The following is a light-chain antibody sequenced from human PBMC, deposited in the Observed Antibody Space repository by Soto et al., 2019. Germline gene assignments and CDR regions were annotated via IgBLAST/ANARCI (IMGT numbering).Light chain of an antibody. CDR1: QSVSTN. CDR3: QQYNNWPGT. Sequence: ETVTTQSPATLSVSPGERATLSCRASQSVSTNLAWYQHKPGQAPRLLISGASTRATGLPARFSGSGSGTEFTLTISSLQSEDFAVYYCQQYNNWPGTFGQGTKVDIK. V-gene: IGKV3-15*01. J-gene: IGKJ1*01. CDR2: GAS.